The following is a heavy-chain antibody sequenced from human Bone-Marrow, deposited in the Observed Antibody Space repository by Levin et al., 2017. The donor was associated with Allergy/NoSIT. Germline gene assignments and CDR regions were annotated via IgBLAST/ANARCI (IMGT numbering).Heavy chain of an antibody. CDR1: GLDFSNAW. D-gene: IGHD3-10*01. CDR2: IKSKTDGGAR. V-gene: IGHV3-15*07. J-gene: IGHJ4*02. Sequence: GESLKISCAASGLDFSNAWMHWVRQAPGKGLEWVGRIKSKTDGGARDYAAPGKGRFTISRDDSKNTLYLQMNSLKTEDTAVYYCTTTPTTMVRGVIWRLDDSWGQGTLVTVSS. CDR3: TTTPTTMVRGVIWRLDDS.